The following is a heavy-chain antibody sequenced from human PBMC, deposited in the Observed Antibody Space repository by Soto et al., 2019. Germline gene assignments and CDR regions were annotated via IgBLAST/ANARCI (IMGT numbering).Heavy chain of an antibody. CDR2: IIPILGTA. J-gene: IGHJ4*02. Sequence: QVQLVQSGAEVKKPGSSVKVSCKASGGTFSSYAISWVRQAPGQGLEWMGGIIPILGTANYAQKFQGRVTITADKSTSTAYMELSSLRSEDXXXXXCARQSKQNPYRSDYWGQGTLVTVXS. CDR1: GGTFSSYA. D-gene: IGHD4-4*01. V-gene: IGHV1-69*06. CDR3: ARQSKQNPYRSDY.